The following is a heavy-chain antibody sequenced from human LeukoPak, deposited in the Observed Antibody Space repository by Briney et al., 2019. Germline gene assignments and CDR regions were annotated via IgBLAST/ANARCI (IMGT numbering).Heavy chain of an antibody. CDR1: GFTFISYA. V-gene: IGHV3-23*01. CDR2: ISGSGGNT. CDR3: AKGRGTVTTSGMDV. J-gene: IGHJ6*02. Sequence: GGSLRLSCAASGFTFISYAMTWVRQAPGKGLEWVSAISGSGGNTYYADSVKGRFTISRDNSKNTLYLQMNSLRVEDTAVYYCAKGRGTVTTSGMDVWGQGTTVTVSS. D-gene: IGHD4-17*01.